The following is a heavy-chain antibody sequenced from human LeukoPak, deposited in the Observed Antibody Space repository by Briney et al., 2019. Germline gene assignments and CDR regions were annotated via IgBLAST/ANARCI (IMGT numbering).Heavy chain of an antibody. D-gene: IGHD6-13*01. CDR1: GFTFSSYD. V-gene: IGHV3-13*01. CDR3: PSSTAYSSRWEAIDH. CDR2: IGTAGDT. J-gene: IGHJ1*01. Sequence: ESGGSLRLSCTASGFTFSSYDMHWVRQAAGKGLEWVSGIGTAGDTYYSPSVKGRFTISRETARNYLYLQLSSLSAADTAVFYCPSSTAYSSRWEAIDHWGQGTLVTVPS.